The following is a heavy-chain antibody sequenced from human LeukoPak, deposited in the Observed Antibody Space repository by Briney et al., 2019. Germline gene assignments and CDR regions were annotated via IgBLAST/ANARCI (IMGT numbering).Heavy chain of an antibody. J-gene: IGHJ4*02. CDR1: GFTFSSYG. V-gene: IGHV3-33*01. CDR2: IWYDGSNK. Sequence: GGSLRLSCAASGFTFSSYGMHWVRQAPGKGLEWVAVIWYDGSNKYYADSVKGRFTISGDNSKNTLYLQMNTLRAEDTAVYYCARDMAVAGIDYWGQGTLVTVSS. D-gene: IGHD6-19*01. CDR3: ARDMAVAGIDY.